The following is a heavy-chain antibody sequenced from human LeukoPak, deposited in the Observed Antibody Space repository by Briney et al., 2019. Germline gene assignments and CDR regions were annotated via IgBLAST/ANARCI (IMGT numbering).Heavy chain of an antibody. V-gene: IGHV4-30-4*01. D-gene: IGHD3-22*01. Sequence: PSETLSLTCTVSGGSISSGDYFWTWIRQPPGKGLEWIGHIYYSGSTYYNPSLESRLTISVDTSRNQFSLNLISVTAADTAVYYCARLPSLPGYYGVLIHQWGQGTLVTVSS. CDR3: ARLPSLPGYYGVLIHQ. J-gene: IGHJ4*02. CDR2: IYYSGST. CDR1: GGSISSGDYF.